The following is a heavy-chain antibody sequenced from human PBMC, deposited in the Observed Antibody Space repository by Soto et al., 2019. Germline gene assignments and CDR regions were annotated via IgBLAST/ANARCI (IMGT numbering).Heavy chain of an antibody. CDR1: GYTFTDYY. CDR2: INPNNGDT. CDR3: ARSVSFITPRPDY. Sequence: QVQLVQSGAEVKKPGASVKVSCKASGYTFTDYYLHWVRQAPGQGPECMGWINPNNGDTNYAQKFQGRVTMTRDTSISTAYMEVSRLRSDDTAVYYCARSVSFITPRPDYWGQGTLVTVSS. D-gene: IGHD6-6*01. V-gene: IGHV1-2*02. J-gene: IGHJ4*02.